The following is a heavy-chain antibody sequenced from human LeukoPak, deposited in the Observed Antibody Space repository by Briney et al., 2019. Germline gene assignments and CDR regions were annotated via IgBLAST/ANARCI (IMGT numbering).Heavy chain of an antibody. CDR3: ARVGYCSGGSCSCFDP. V-gene: IGHV3-7*03. D-gene: IGHD2-15*01. CDR1: GFTLSSFW. Sequence: PGGSLRLSCAVSGFTLSSFWMTWVRQAPGKGLEWVASIKYDGSEKKYVDSVEGRFTISRDNAKNSLYLQMNSLRAEDTALYYCARVGYCSGGSCSCFDPWGQGTLVTVSS. J-gene: IGHJ5*02. CDR2: IKYDGSEK.